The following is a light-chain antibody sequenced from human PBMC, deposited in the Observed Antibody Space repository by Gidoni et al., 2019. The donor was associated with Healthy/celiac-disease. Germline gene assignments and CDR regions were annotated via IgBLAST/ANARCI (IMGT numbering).Light chain of an antibody. Sequence: DIQMTQSPSSLSASVGDRVTITCRASQSISSYLNWYQQKPGKAPKLLIYAASSLQSGVPSRFSGSGSGTDFTLTISSLRPEDFATYYGQQSYSTPFTFGPGTKVDIK. CDR1: QSISSY. CDR2: AAS. J-gene: IGKJ3*01. V-gene: IGKV1-39*01. CDR3: QQSYSTPFT.